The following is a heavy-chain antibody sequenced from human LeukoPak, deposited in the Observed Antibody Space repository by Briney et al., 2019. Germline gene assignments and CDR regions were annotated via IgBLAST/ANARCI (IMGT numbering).Heavy chain of an antibody. CDR1: GFTFDDYA. D-gene: IGHD3-22*01. CDR2: ISWNSGSI. Sequence: GRSLRLSCAASGFTFDDYAMHWVRQAPGKGLEWVSGISWNSGSIGYADSVKGRFTISRDNAKNSLYLQMNSLRAEDTALYYCAKSDYYDSSAPGYFQHWGQGTLVTVSS. V-gene: IGHV3-9*01. CDR3: AKSDYYDSSAPGYFQH. J-gene: IGHJ1*01.